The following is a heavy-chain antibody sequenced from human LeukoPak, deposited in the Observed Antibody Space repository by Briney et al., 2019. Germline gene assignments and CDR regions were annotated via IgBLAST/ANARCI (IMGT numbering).Heavy chain of an antibody. CDR2: IYTSGST. V-gene: IGHV4-4*07. D-gene: IGHD1-26*01. Sequence: SETLSLTCTVPGGSISSYYWSWIRQPAGKGLEWIGRIYTSGSTNYNASLKSRFSMSVDTSKNQFSLKLSSVTAADTAVFYCARENSGSYREFDYWGQGTLVTVSS. CDR3: ARENSGSYREFDY. J-gene: IGHJ4*02. CDR1: GGSISSYY.